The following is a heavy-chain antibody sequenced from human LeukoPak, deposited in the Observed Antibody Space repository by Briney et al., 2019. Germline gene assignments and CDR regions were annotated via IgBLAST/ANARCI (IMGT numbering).Heavy chain of an antibody. Sequence: GGSLRLSCAASGFTISGFWMTWVRHAPGGGLEWVSYINQDGSERYSADSVRGRFTISRDNVKNSLFLQINILRAEDTAVYYCARSGMAVAATPWDWGQGELVTVSP. D-gene: IGHD6-19*01. CDR2: INQDGSER. CDR1: GFTISGFW. CDR3: ARSGMAVAATPWD. J-gene: IGHJ1*01. V-gene: IGHV3-7*03.